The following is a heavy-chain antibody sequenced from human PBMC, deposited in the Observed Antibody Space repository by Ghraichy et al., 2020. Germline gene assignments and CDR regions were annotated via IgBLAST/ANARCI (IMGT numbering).Heavy chain of an antibody. CDR2: IIPIFGTA. V-gene: IGHV1-69*13. D-gene: IGHD2-15*01. CDR3: ARIYCSGGSCYSGWFDP. Sequence: SVKVSCKASGATFSSYAISWVRQAPGQGLEWMGGIIPIFGTANYAQKFQGRVTITADESTSTAYMELSSLRSEDTAVYYCARIYCSGGSCYSGWFDPWGQGTLVTVSS. J-gene: IGHJ5*02. CDR1: GATFSSYA.